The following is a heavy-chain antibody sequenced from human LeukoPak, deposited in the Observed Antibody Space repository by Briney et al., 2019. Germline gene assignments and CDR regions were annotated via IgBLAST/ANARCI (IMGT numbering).Heavy chain of an antibody. CDR3: VKDRNRFRDFFDY. CDR1: GFTFSNYA. V-gene: IGHV3-23*01. D-gene: IGHD3-16*02. J-gene: IGHJ4*02. Sequence: PGWALRLSCAASGFTFSNYAVSWVRQPPGKGLDWVAIVSRDSDATFYADSVKGRFTISRDNSKNTLYLQMNSLTAEDTAMYYCVKDRNRFRDFFDYWGQGTLVTVSS. CDR2: VSRDSDAT.